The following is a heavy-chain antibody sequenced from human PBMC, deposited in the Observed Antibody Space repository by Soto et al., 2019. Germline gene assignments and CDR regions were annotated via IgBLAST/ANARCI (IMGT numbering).Heavy chain of an antibody. V-gene: IGHV4-34*01. CDR1: GGSLSGYQ. J-gene: IGHJ6*03. CDR3: ARALVLRLGEFCRRGGYYYYPVV. CDR2: INDSGNI. D-gene: IGHD3-16*01. Sequence: QVQLQQWGAGLLKPSETLSLTCAVYGGSLSGYQWTWIRQTPGKGLEWIGEINDSGNINYNPSLKSRVSILLDTPRKQVSLTLSSGPAADPAVYSCARALVLRLGEFCRRGGYYYYPVVGGKGTAVTASS.